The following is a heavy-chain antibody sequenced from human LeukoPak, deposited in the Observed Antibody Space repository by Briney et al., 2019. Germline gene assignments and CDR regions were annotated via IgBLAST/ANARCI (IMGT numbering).Heavy chain of an antibody. CDR3: ARGRRDGYNYFEYFQH. CDR2: INHSGST. CDR1: GGSFSGYY. Sequence: PSETLSLTCAVYGGSFSGYYWSWIRQPPGKALGWTGEINHSGSTNYNPSLKSRVTISVNTSKNQFSLKLSSVTAADTAVYYCARGRRDGYNYFEYFQHWGQGTLVTVSS. V-gene: IGHV4-34*01. D-gene: IGHD5-24*01. J-gene: IGHJ1*01.